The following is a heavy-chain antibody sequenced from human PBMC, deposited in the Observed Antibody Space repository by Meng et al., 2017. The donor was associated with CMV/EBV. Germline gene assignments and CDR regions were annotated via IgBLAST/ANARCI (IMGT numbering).Heavy chain of an antibody. D-gene: IGHD6-13*01. V-gene: IGHV4-34*01. J-gene: IGHJ1*01. Sequence: GSLRLSCTVSGGSFSGYYWSWIRQPPGKGLEWIGEINHSGSTNYNPSLKSRVTISVDTSKNQFSLKLSSVTAADTAVYYCARGHPVFSQLRGFQHWGQGTLVTVSS. CDR3: ARGHPVFSQLRGFQH. CDR1: GGSFSGYY. CDR2: INHSGST.